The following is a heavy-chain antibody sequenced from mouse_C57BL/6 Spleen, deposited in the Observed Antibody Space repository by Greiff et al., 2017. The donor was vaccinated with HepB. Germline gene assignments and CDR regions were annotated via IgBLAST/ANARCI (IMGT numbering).Heavy chain of an antibody. J-gene: IGHJ2*01. V-gene: IGHV1-22*01. Sequence: EVKLQESGPELVKPGASVKMSCKASGYTFTDYNMHWVKQSHGKSLEWIGYINPNNGGTSYNQKFKGKATLTVNKSSSTAYMELRSLTSEDSAVYYCAREGGSRRGNYFDYWGQGTTLTVSS. CDR3: AREGGSRRGNYFDY. CDR1: GYTFTDYN. D-gene: IGHD1-1*01. CDR2: INPNNGGT.